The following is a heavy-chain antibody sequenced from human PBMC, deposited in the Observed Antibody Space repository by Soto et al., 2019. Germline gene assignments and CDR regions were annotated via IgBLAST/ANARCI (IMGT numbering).Heavy chain of an antibody. V-gene: IGHV4-4*02. D-gene: IGHD3-22*01. Sequence: PSETLSLTCAVSGDSISSSKWWSWVRQPPGKGLEWIGEIYHSGSTNYNPSLKSRVIISVDKSKNQFSLHLTSVTAADTAVYYCTRHHPHHYDSSGYFDYWGQGTLVTVSS. CDR2: IYHSGST. CDR3: TRHHPHHYDSSGYFDY. J-gene: IGHJ4*02. CDR1: GDSISSSKW.